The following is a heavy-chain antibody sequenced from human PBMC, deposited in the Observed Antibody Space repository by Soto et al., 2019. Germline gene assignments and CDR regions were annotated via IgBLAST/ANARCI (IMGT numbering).Heavy chain of an antibody. CDR3: ARRQISPPTRGAASARVGMDV. Sequence: QVQLVESGGGVVQPGRSLRLSCAASGFTFNNYGMHWVPQAPGKGLEWVAVIWNDGNGYYYANSVKGRFTISRDNTKKTLYLQMSSLRAEDTAVYYCARRQISPPTRGAASARVGMDVWAQGPTVNVSS. V-gene: IGHV3-33*01. D-gene: IGHD6-13*01. J-gene: IGHJ6*02. CDR1: GFTFNNYG. CDR2: IWNDGNGY.